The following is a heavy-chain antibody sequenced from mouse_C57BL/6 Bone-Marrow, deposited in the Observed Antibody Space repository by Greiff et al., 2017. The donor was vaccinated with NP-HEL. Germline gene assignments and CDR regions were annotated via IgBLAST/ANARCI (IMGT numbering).Heavy chain of an antibody. J-gene: IGHJ2*01. CDR2: IHPSDSDT. CDR3: AQGRSYYVDY. V-gene: IGHV1-74*01. Sequence: QVQLKESGAELVKPGASVKVSCKASGYTFTSYWMHWVKQRPGQGLEWIGRIHPSDSDTNYNQKFKSKATLTVDKSSSTAYMQLSSLTSEDSAVYYCAQGRSYYVDYWGQGTTLTVSS. CDR1: GYTFTSYW.